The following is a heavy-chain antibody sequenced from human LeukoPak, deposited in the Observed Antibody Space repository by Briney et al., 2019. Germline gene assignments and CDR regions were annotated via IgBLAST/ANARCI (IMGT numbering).Heavy chain of an antibody. CDR2: IYYSGST. CDR3: ASYRRYAYFDY. D-gene: IGHD2-2*01. Sequence: SETLSLTCTVSGGSISSYYWSWIRQPPGKGLEWIGYIYYSGSTNYNPSLESRVTISVDTSKNQFSLKLSSVTAADTAVYYCASYRRYAYFDYWGQGTLVTVSS. V-gene: IGHV4-59*01. CDR1: GGSISSYY. J-gene: IGHJ4*02.